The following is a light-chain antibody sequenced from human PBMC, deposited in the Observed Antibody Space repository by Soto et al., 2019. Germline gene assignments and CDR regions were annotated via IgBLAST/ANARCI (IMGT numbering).Light chain of an antibody. V-gene: IGKV1-5*01. CDR2: DAS. Sequence: DIQMAQSPSALFASIGDRVSVTCRASQPIFTSLAWYQQKPGKAPKLLIYDASVLQTGVPSRFSGFSSGTDFTLTISGLQHDDFATYFCQQYKSYSAHGLTFGGGTKVDIK. CDR1: QPIFTS. CDR3: QQYKSYSAHGLT. J-gene: IGKJ4*01.